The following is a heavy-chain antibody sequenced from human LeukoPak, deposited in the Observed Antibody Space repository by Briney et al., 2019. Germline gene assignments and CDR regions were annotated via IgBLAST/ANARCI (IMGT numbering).Heavy chain of an antibody. J-gene: IGHJ3*02. V-gene: IGHV1-18*04. CDR2: ISAYNGNT. Sequence: ASVKVSCKASGYTFTGYYMHWVRQAPGQGLEWMGWISAYNGNTNYAQKLQGRVTMTTDTSTSTAYMELRSLRSDDTAVYYCARETNYDILTGYYHPDAFDIWGQGTMVTVSS. CDR3: ARETNYDILTGYYHPDAFDI. CDR1: GYTFTGYY. D-gene: IGHD3-9*01.